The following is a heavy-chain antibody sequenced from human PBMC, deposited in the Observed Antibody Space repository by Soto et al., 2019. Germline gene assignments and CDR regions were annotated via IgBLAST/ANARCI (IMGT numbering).Heavy chain of an antibody. D-gene: IGHD3-10*01. CDR1: GFTFISYA. CDR3: ARKVPGSTTRPDYWYFDL. V-gene: IGHV3-23*01. J-gene: IGHJ2*01. CDR2: ISGGGDAT. Sequence: EVQLLESGGGLVQPGGSLRLSCAASGFTFISYAMNWVRQAPGKGLQWVSAISGGGDATFYAVSVKGRFTISRDNSRNTVTLQMNSLGADDTAVYYCARKVPGSTTRPDYWYFDLWGRGTLVTVSS.